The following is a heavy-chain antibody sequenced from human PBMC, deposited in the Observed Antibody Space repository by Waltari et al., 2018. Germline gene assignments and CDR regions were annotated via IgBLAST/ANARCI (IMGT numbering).Heavy chain of an antibody. CDR1: GGSLSSGSYY. V-gene: IGHV4-61*09. CDR3: ARGTTVTTSPFDY. CDR2: IYTSGST. D-gene: IGHD4-17*01. J-gene: IGHJ4*02. Sequence: QVQLQESGPGLVKPSQTLSLTCTVSGGSLSSGSYYWCWIRQPAGKGLEWIGYIYTSGSTNYNPSLKSRVTISVDTSKNQFSLKLSSVTASDTAVYYCARGTTVTTSPFDYWGQGTLVTVSS.